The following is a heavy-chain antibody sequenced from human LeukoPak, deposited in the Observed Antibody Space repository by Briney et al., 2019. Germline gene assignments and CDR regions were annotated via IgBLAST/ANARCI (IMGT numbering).Heavy chain of an antibody. D-gene: IGHD4-17*01. CDR2: TYYSGST. Sequence: SETLSLTCTVSGGSISSYYWSWIRQPPGKGLEWIGYTYYSGSTNYNPSLKSRVTISVDTSKNQFSLKLSSATAAHTAVYYCAGDYGDYVPRYWGQGTLVTVSS. CDR1: GGSISSYY. CDR3: AGDYGDYVPRY. V-gene: IGHV4-59*01. J-gene: IGHJ4*02.